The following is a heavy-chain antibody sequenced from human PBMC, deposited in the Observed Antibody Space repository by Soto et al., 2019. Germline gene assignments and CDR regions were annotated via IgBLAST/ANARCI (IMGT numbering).Heavy chain of an antibody. Sequence: GGSLRLSCAASGFTFSSYAMSCVRQAPGKGLEWVSVIYSGGSTYYADSVKGRFTISKHNSKNTLYLQMNSLRAEDTAVYYWARANYYDSSGHTPGAFDIWGQGTMVTVSS. CDR1: GFTFSSYA. V-gene: IGHV3-53*04. J-gene: IGHJ3*02. D-gene: IGHD3-22*01. CDR3: ARANYYDSSGHTPGAFDI. CDR2: IYSGGST.